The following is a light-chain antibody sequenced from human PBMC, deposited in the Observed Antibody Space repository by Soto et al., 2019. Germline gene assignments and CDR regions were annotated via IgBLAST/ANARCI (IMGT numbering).Light chain of an antibody. CDR1: QTITRSS. Sequence: EIVLTQSPGTLSLSPGARATLSCRASQTITRSSFAWYQQKPGQGPRLLIFGASIRATGVPDRFSASGSGTDSTLTISSLEPEDFAVYYCQQYVNSPITFGQGTRLEIK. CDR2: GAS. J-gene: IGKJ5*01. V-gene: IGKV3-20*01. CDR3: QQYVNSPIT.